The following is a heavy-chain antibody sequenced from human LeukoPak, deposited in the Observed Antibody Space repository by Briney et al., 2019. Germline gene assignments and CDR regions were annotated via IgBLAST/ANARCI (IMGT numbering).Heavy chain of an antibody. J-gene: IGHJ4*02. Sequence: SETLSLTCTVSGGSISSSSYYWGWIRQPPGQGLEWIGSICYSGSTYYNPSLKSRVTISVDTSKNQFSLKLSSVTAADTAVYYCARQNYYDSSGYIEMLDYWGQGTLVTVSS. CDR1: GGSISSSSYY. V-gene: IGHV4-39*01. CDR2: ICYSGST. D-gene: IGHD3-22*01. CDR3: ARQNYYDSSGYIEMLDY.